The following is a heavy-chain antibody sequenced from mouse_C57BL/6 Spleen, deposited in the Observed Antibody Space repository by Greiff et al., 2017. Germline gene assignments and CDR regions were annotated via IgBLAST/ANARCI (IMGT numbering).Heavy chain of an antibody. Sequence: EVQLQQSGTVLARPGASVKMSCKTSGYTFTSYWMHWVKQRPGQGLEWIGAIYPGNSDTSYNQKFKGKAKLTAVTSASTAYMERSSLTNEDSAVYYCTREGGTAQAPEGFDYWGQGTTLTVSS. CDR3: TREGGTAQAPEGFDY. D-gene: IGHD3-2*02. CDR2: IYPGNSDT. CDR1: GYTFTSYW. V-gene: IGHV1-5*01. J-gene: IGHJ2*01.